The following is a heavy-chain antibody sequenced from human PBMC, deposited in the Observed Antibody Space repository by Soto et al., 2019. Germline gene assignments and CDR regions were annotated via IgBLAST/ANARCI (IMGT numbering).Heavy chain of an antibody. CDR3: ARCLTYGDYNLSYYYYMDV. D-gene: IGHD4-17*01. V-gene: IGHV4-59*01. Sequence: SATLSLTCTVSGGSISSYYWSWIRQPPGKGLEWIGYIYYSGSTNYNPSLKSRVTISVDTSKNQFSLKLSSVTAADTAVYYCARCLTYGDYNLSYYYYMDVWGKGTTVTVSS. CDR2: IYYSGST. CDR1: GGSISSYY. J-gene: IGHJ6*03.